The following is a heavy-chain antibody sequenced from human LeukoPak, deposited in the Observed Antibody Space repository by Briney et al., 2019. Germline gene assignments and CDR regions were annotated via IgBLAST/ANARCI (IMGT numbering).Heavy chain of an antibody. CDR3: ARGRDVSGYYYYGMDV. J-gene: IGHJ6*02. D-gene: IGHD3-10*01. CDR1: GYTFTSYY. CDR2: INPSGGST. Sequence: ASVKVSCKASGYTFTSYYMHWVRQAPGQGLEWMGIINPSGGSTSYAQKFQGRVTMTRDTSTSTVYMELSSLRSEDTAVYYCARGRDVSGYYYYGMDVWGQGTTVTVSS. V-gene: IGHV1-46*01.